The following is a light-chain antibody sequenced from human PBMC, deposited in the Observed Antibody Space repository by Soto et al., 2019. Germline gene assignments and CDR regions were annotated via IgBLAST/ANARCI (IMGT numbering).Light chain of an antibody. CDR1: QSVSGSY. CDR2: GAS. J-gene: IGKJ1*01. CDR3: QQYGSSPPWT. Sequence: EIVLTQSPGTLSLSPGERATLSCRASQSVSGSYLAWYQQKPGQAPRLLIYGASSRATGIPDRFSGSGSGTDFTLTISRLDPEDFALYYCQQYGSSPPWTFGQGTKVEIK. V-gene: IGKV3-20*01.